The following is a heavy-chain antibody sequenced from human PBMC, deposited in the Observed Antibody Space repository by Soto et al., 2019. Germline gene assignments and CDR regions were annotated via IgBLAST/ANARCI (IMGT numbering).Heavy chain of an antibody. CDR1: GDSVSSQSAA. D-gene: IGHD6-13*01. CDR2: TYYRSKWYN. V-gene: IGHV6-1*01. Sequence: LLPLLLTCDITGDSVSSQSAAWKWMWQSPSRGLEWLGRTYYRSKWYNDYAVSVKSRITINPDTSKNQFSLQLNSVTPEDTAVYYCAGAAAGTLGYWGQAILVT. J-gene: IGHJ4*02. CDR3: AGAAAGTLGY.